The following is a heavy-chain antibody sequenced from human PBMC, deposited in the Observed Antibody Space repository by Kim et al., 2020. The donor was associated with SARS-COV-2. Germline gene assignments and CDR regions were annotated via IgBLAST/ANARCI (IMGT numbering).Heavy chain of an antibody. CDR1: GGSISSYY. CDR2: IYYSGST. V-gene: IGHV4-59*01. Sequence: SETLSLTCTVSGGSISSYYWSWIRQPPGKGLEWIGYIYYSGSTNYNPPLKSRVTISVDTSKNQFSLKLSSVTAADTAVYYCAGDLWGGAFDIWGQGTMVTVSS. D-gene: IGHD3-16*01. CDR3: AGDLWGGAFDI. J-gene: IGHJ3*02.